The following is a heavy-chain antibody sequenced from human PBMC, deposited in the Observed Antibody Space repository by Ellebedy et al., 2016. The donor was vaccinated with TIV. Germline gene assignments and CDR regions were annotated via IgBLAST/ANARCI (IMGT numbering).Heavy chain of an antibody. CDR1: GFTFSSYA. J-gene: IGHJ4*02. D-gene: IGHD4-17*01. CDR3: AKDRYSDRGRYFDY. Sequence: GGSLRLXXAASGFTFSSYAMSWVRQAPGKGLEWVSAISGSAVNTYYADSVKGRFTISRDNSKNTLNPQMNSLRAEDTAVYYCAKDRYSDRGRYFDYWGQGTLVTVSS. CDR2: ISGSAVNT. V-gene: IGHV3-23*01.